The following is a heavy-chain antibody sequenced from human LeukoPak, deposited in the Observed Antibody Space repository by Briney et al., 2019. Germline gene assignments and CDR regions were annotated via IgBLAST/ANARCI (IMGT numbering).Heavy chain of an antibody. CDR1: GGSFSDYY. J-gene: IGHJ4*02. CDR2: VHHSGST. Sequence: SETLSLTCAVYGGSFSDYYWSWIRQPPGKGLEWIGEVHHSGSTNYSPSLKSRVTILVDTSKNQFSLKLSSLTAADTAVYYCAREPAGSGWSFDSWGQGTPVTVSS. D-gene: IGHD6-19*01. CDR3: AREPAGSGWSFDS. V-gene: IGHV4-34*01.